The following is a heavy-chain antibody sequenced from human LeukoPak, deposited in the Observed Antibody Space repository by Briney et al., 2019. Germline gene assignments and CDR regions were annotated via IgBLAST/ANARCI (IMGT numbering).Heavy chain of an antibody. CDR1: GFTFSSYS. Sequence: GGSLRLSCAASGFTFSSYSMNWVRQAPGKGLEWVSSISSSSSYIYYADSVKGRFTTSRDNSKDTLFLQMNSLRVEDTAIYYCAKDGVETYGGVSFFDYWGQGTLVTVSS. J-gene: IGHJ4*02. CDR3: AKDGVETYGGVSFFDY. CDR2: ISSSSSYI. V-gene: IGHV3-21*04. D-gene: IGHD4-23*01.